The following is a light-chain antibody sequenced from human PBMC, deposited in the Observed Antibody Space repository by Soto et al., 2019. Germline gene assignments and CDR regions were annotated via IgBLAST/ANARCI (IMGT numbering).Light chain of an antibody. J-gene: IGLJ2*01. CDR1: SSDVGRYIY. CDR3: SSYAGSNNLI. V-gene: IGLV2-8*01. CDR2: EVT. Sequence: QAVVTQPPSASGSPGQSVTISCTGTSSDVGRYIYVSWYQQHPGKAPKLMIYEVTKRPSGVPDRFSGSKSGNTASLTVSGLQAEDEADYYCSSYAGSNNLIFGGGTKLTVL.